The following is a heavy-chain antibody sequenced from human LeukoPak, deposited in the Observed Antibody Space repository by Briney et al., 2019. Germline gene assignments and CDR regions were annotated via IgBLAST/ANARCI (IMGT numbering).Heavy chain of an antibody. D-gene: IGHD3-9*01. Sequence: SETPSLTCTVSGDSVSSGGYYWSWIRQPPGKGLEWIAYIHYSGSTNLDPSLKSRVTISVDTSKNQFSLTLSSVTAADTALYFCERTTYPDSRDWPYFDYWGQGTLVTVSS. CDR2: IHYSGST. CDR1: GDSVSSGGYY. J-gene: IGHJ4*02. CDR3: ERTTYPDSRDWPYFDY. V-gene: IGHV4-61*08.